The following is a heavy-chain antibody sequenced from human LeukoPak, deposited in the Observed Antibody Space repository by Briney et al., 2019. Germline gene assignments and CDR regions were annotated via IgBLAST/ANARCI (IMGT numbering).Heavy chain of an antibody. D-gene: IGHD3-16*02. J-gene: IGHJ4*02. CDR2: IKQDGSVK. V-gene: IGHV3-7*01. CDR3: ARGGMITFGGVIGDFDY. CDR1: GFTFSSYW. Sequence: PGGSLRLSXAASGFTFSSYWMSWVRQAPGKGLEWVANIKQDGSVKYYVDSVKGRFTISRDNAKNSLYLQMNSLRAEDTAVYYCARGGMITFGGVIGDFDYWGQGTLVTVSS.